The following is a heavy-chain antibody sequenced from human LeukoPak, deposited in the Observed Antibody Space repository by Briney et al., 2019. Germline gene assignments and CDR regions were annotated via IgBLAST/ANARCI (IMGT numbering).Heavy chain of an antibody. Sequence: PGGSLRLSCAASGFTFSGSGMHWVRQAPGKGLHWVAFIRSDGSDKYYADSVRGRFIISRDNSKNTLYLQMNSLRAEDTAVYYCAKGDYGAQFDPWGQGTLVTVSS. V-gene: IGHV3-30*02. D-gene: IGHD4-17*01. CDR1: GFTFSGSG. CDR3: AKGDYGAQFDP. J-gene: IGHJ5*02. CDR2: IRSDGSDK.